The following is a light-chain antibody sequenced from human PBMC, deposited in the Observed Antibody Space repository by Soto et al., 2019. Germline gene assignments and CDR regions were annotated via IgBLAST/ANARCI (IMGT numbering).Light chain of an antibody. CDR2: RNN. Sequence: QSVLTQPPSASGTPGQRFTISCSGSSSNIGSNYVYWYQQLPGTAPKLLIYRNNQRPSGVPDRFSGSKSGTSASLAISGLRSEDEADYYCAAWDDSLSVGVFGTGTKVTVL. CDR3: AAWDDSLSVGV. CDR1: SSNIGSNY. V-gene: IGLV1-47*01. J-gene: IGLJ1*01.